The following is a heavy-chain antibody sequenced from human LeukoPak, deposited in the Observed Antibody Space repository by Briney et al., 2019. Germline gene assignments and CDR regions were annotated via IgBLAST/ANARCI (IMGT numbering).Heavy chain of an antibody. CDR3: ARDKAFSYEDY. CDR1: GGSFSGYY. D-gene: IGHD5-12*01. Sequence: PSETLSLTCAVYGGSFSGYYWSWIRQPPGKGLEWVANIKQDGSERYYVDSVEGRFTISRDNAKNSLYLQMNSLRAEDTAVYYCARDKAFSYEDYWGQGTLVTVSS. CDR2: IKQDGSER. V-gene: IGHV3-7*01. J-gene: IGHJ4*02.